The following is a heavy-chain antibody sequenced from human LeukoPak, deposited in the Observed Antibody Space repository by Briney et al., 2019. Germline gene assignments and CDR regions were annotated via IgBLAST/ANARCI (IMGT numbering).Heavy chain of an antibody. CDR1: GVSISSYY. J-gene: IGHJ4*02. CDR3: ARGRYSYGNAFDY. D-gene: IGHD5-18*01. Sequence: PSETLSLTCTVSGVSISSYYWSWIRQPPGKGLEWIGYIYYSGSTNYNPSLKSRVTISVDTSKNQFSLNLISVTAADTAVYYCARGRYSYGNAFDYWGQGTLVTVSS. CDR2: IYYSGST. V-gene: IGHV4-59*12.